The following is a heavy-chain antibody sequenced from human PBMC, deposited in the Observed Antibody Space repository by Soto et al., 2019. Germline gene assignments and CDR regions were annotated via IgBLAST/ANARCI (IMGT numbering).Heavy chain of an antibody. Sequence: ASVTVSCNASGYTFTSYAMHWVRQAPGQRLEWMGWINAGNGNTKYSQKFQGRVTITRDTSASTAYMELSSLRSEDTAVYYCARTLGYCSGGSCYLMKIADYWGQGTLVTVSS. CDR2: INAGNGNT. V-gene: IGHV1-3*01. CDR3: ARTLGYCSGGSCYLMKIADY. J-gene: IGHJ4*02. D-gene: IGHD2-15*01. CDR1: GYTFTSYA.